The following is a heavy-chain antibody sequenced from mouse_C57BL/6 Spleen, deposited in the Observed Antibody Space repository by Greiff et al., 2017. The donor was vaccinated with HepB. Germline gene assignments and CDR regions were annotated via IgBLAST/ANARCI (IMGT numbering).Heavy chain of an antibody. V-gene: IGHV1-55*01. CDR1: GYTFTSYW. CDR3: ARSVRQLRPPYYFDY. CDR2: IYPGSGST. D-gene: IGHD3-2*02. J-gene: IGHJ2*01. Sequence: QVQLQQPGAELVKPGASVKMSCKASGYTFTSYWITWVKQRPGQGLEWIGDIYPGSGSTNYNEKFKSKATLTVDTSSSTAYMQLSSLTSEDSAVYYCARSVRQLRPPYYFDYWGQGTTLTVSS.